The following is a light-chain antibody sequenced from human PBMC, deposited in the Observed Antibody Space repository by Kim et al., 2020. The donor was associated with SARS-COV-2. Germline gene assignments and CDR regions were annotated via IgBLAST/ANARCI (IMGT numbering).Light chain of an antibody. V-gene: IGLV3-19*01. Sequence: ACGQTVRITCQGDSLRTYYASRYQQEPGQAPILFIYGKNNRPSGIPDRFSGSSSGNTASLTVTGAQAVDEADYYCNSRDNSGDHVVFGGGTKLIVL. J-gene: IGLJ2*01. CDR1: SLRTYY. CDR2: GKN. CDR3: NSRDNSGDHVV.